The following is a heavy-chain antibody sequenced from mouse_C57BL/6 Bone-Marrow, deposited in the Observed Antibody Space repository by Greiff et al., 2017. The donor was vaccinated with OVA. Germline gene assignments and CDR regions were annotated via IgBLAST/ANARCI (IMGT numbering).Heavy chain of an antibody. CDR2: INPSSGYT. Sequence: VQLQESGAELARPGASVKMSCKASGYTFTSYTMHWVKQRPGQGLEWIGYINPSSGYTKYNQKFKDKATLTADKSSSTAYMQLSSLTSEDSAVYYCARAYGSSSWFAYWGQGTLVTVSA. J-gene: IGHJ3*01. D-gene: IGHD1-1*01. CDR1: GYTFTSYT. CDR3: ARAYGSSSWFAY. V-gene: IGHV1-4*01.